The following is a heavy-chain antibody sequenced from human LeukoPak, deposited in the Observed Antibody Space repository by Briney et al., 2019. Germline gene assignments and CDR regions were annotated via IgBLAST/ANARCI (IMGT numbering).Heavy chain of an antibody. CDR1: GGSFSGYY. Sequence: PSETLSLTCAVYGGSFSGYYWSWIRQPPGKGLEWIGEINHSGSTNYNPSLKSRVTISVDTSKNQFSLKLSSVTAADTAVHYCARAGYCTGGVCYPDAFDIWGQGTMVTVSS. J-gene: IGHJ3*02. CDR2: INHSGST. CDR3: ARAGYCTGGVCYPDAFDI. D-gene: IGHD2-8*02. V-gene: IGHV4-34*01.